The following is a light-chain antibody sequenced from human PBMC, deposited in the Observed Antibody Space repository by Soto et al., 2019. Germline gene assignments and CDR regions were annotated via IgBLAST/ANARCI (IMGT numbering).Light chain of an antibody. J-gene: IGLJ1*01. V-gene: IGLV2-8*01. CDR3: SSYVGSNTFV. CDR1: SSDFGGYDS. CDR2: DVD. Sequence: QSVLTQPPSASGSPGQSVTISCSGTSSDFGGYDSVSWYQHHPGKVPKLIIFDVDKWPSGVPDRFSGFKSGNTASLTVSGLRAEDEADYYCSSYVGSNTFVFGTGTKVTVL.